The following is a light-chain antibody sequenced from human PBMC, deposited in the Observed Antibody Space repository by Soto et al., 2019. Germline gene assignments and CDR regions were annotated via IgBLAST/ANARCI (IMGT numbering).Light chain of an antibody. CDR2: EAS. V-gene: IGKV1-5*03. Sequence: GDRVTITCRASQSISGSLAWYQQKPGKAPKLLIYEASNLKSGVPSRFSGSGSGTEYTLTISSLQPDDSASYYCQQYNGYWTFGQGTRLEIK. CDR3: QQYNGYWT. CDR1: QSISGS. J-gene: IGKJ1*01.